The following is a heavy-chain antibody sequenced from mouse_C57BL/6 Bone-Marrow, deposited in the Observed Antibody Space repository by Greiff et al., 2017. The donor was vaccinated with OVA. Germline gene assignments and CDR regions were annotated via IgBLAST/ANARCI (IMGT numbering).Heavy chain of an antibody. Sequence: EVKLMESGGGLVKPGGSLKLSCAASGFTFSSYAMSWVRQTPEKRLEWVATISDGGSYTYYPDNVKGRFTISRDNAKNNLYLQMSHLKSEDTAMYYCARANWAADYWGQGTTLTVSS. CDR3: ARANWAADY. CDR1: GFTFSSYA. D-gene: IGHD4-1*01. V-gene: IGHV5-4*03. CDR2: ISDGGSYT. J-gene: IGHJ2*01.